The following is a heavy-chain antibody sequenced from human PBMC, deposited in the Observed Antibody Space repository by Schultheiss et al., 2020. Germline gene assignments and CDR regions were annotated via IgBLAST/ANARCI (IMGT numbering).Heavy chain of an antibody. CDR2: ISSSGSTI. D-gene: IGHD1-26*01. CDR3: ARGWEPNYYYGMDV. Sequence: GESLKISCAASGFTFSDYYMSWIRQAPGKGLEWVSYISSSGSTIYYADSVKGRFTISRDNAKNSLYLQMNSLRAEDTAVYYCARGWEPNYYYGMDVWGQGTTVTVSS. V-gene: IGHV3-11*01. CDR1: GFTFSDYY. J-gene: IGHJ6*02.